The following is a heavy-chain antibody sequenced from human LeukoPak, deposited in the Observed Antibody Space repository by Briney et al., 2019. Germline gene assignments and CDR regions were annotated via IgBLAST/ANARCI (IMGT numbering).Heavy chain of an antibody. CDR3: AKPARGYYYYGMDV. Sequence: GGSLRLSCAAPGFTFSSYAMSWVRQAPGKGLEWVSAISGSGGSTYYADSVKGRFTISRDNSKNTLYLQMNSLRAEDTAVYYCAKPARGYYYYGMDVWGQGTTVTVSS. V-gene: IGHV3-23*01. D-gene: IGHD3-10*01. CDR2: ISGSGGST. CDR1: GFTFSSYA. J-gene: IGHJ6*02.